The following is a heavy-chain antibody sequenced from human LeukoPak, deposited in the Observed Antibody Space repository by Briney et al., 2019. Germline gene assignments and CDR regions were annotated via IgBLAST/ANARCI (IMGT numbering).Heavy chain of an antibody. D-gene: IGHD3-3*01. Sequence: ASVKVSCKASGYTFTNYNINWVRQASGQGLEWMGWMNLKRDNAGYAEKFQGRVTITRNTSISTAYMELSSLTSEDTAVYYCARGAPGYYDFWSGYSPDGAFDNWGQGTMVTVSS. CDR2: MNLKRDNA. J-gene: IGHJ3*02. CDR3: ARGAPGYYDFWSGYSPDGAFDN. V-gene: IGHV1-8*01. CDR1: GYTFTNYN.